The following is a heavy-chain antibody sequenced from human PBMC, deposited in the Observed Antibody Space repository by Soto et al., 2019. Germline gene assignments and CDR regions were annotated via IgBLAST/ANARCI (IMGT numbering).Heavy chain of an antibody. Sequence: QVHLVQSGAEVKKPGASVKVSCKGSGYGFTTYGITWVRQATGQGLEWMAWISAHNGKTNYAQKLQGRVTVTRDTSTSTAYMELRRLRSDDTAVYYCARGRYGDYWGQGALVTVSS. CDR2: ISAHNGKT. J-gene: IGHJ4*02. V-gene: IGHV1-18*01. CDR1: GYGFTTYG. D-gene: IGHD1-1*01. CDR3: ARGRYGDY.